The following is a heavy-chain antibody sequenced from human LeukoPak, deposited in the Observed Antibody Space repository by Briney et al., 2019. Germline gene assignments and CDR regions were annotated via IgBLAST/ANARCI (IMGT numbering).Heavy chain of an antibody. CDR3: AKDRSGSYTLDY. J-gene: IGHJ4*02. CDR1: GFTFSSYA. V-gene: IGHV3-23*01. CDR2: ISGSGGST. Sequence: GGSLRLSCAASGFTFSSYAMSWVRQAPGKWLEWVSAISGSGGSTYYADSVKGRFTISRDNSKNTLYLQMNSLRAEDTAVYYCAKDRSGSYTLDYWGQGTLVTVSS. D-gene: IGHD1-26*01.